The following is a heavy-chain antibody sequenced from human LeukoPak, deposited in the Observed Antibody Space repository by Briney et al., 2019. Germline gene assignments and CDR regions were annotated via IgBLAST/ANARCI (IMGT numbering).Heavy chain of an antibody. CDR2: INPNSGGT. V-gene: IGHV1-2*02. CDR1: GYTFTGSY. J-gene: IGHJ4*02. Sequence: ASVKVSCKASGYTFTGSYMHWVRQAPGQGLEWMGWINPNSGGTNYAQKFQGRVTMTRDTSISTAYMELSRLRSDDTAVYYCARGSITMIVVVKQPDYWGQGSLVTVSS. CDR3: ARGSITMIVVVKQPDY. D-gene: IGHD3-22*01.